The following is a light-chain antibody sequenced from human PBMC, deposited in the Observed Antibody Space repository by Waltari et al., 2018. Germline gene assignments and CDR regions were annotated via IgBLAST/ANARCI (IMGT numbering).Light chain of an antibody. CDR3: QSFDNMLSGGVV. V-gene: IGLV1-40*01. CDR2: GNN. J-gene: IGLJ2*01. CDR1: TSNIGAGHD. Sequence: QSVLTPPPSVSGTPGQRVTISCSGSTSNIGAGHDVPWYQHLPATAPKLLIYGNNNRPSGVPDRFSGSKSGTSASLAITGLQADDEADYFCQSFDNMLSGGVVFGGGTKLAVL.